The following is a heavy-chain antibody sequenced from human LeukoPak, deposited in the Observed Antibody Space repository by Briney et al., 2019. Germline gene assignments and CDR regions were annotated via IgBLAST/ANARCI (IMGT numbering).Heavy chain of an antibody. CDR3: ARWQYTISSGWFDP. D-gene: IGHD6-6*01. Sequence: SETLSPTCTLSGGSISSRYWSWIRQPPGKGLEWIGSIYYSGGTNYNPSLQSRVTISVDTSKIQFSLKLSSVTAADTAVYYCARWQYTISSGWFDPWGQGTLVTVSS. CDR1: GGSISSRY. V-gene: IGHV4-59*08. J-gene: IGHJ5*02. CDR2: IYYSGGT.